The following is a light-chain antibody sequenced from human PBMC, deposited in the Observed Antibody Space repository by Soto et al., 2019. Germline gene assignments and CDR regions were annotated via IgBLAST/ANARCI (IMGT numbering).Light chain of an antibody. CDR1: QSVTNY. CDR3: QQSYITPPT. Sequence: DIPMTQSPSSLSASVGDRVTITCRASQSVTNYLNWYQQKPGKAPKLLIYAASSLQSGVPSRFSGSGSGTDFTLTISSLQPEDFATYYCQQSYITPPTFGQGTKLEIK. V-gene: IGKV1-39*01. CDR2: AAS. J-gene: IGKJ2*01.